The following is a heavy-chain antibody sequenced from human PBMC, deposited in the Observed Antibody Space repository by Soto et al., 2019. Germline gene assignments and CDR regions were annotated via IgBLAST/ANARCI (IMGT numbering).Heavy chain of an antibody. J-gene: IGHJ4*02. CDR1: GGSISSSSYY. D-gene: IGHD2-15*01. V-gene: IGHV4-39*01. CDR2: IYSSGST. Sequence: SDTLSLTCTVSGGSISSSSYYWGWIRQPPGKGLEGIGSIYSSGSTYYNPSLRSRVTISVDTSKNQFSLKLSSVTAADTDVYYCASTGYCSGGSCYSSRGFDYWGQGTPVPVSS. CDR3: ASTGYCSGGSCYSSRGFDY.